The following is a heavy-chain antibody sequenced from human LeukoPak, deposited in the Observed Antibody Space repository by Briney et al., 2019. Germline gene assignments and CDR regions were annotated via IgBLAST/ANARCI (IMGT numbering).Heavy chain of an antibody. Sequence: PGGSLRLSCAASGFTFSSYEMNWVRQAPGKGLEWVSYISSSGTTIYYADSVKGRFSISRDNAKNSLYLQLNSLRAEDTAVYYCARDSGRGWFDPWGQGTLVTVSS. CDR3: ARDSGRGWFDP. J-gene: IGHJ5*02. V-gene: IGHV3-48*03. CDR2: ISSSGTTI. CDR1: GFTFSSYE.